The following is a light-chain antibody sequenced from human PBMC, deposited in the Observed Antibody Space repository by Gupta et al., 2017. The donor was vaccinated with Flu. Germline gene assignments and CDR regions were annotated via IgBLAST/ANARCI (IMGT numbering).Light chain of an antibody. V-gene: IGKV3-11*01. CDR2: DIS. J-gene: IGKJ1*01. Sequence: SPATLSLSPGERATLSCRASPTVDTYLAWYQQKPGQAPRLLSYDISTRATGIPGRFSGSGSGTDFTLTISSLEPEDFAVYYCQQGRSSWTFGQGTRVEMK. CDR3: QQGRSSWT. CDR1: PTVDTY.